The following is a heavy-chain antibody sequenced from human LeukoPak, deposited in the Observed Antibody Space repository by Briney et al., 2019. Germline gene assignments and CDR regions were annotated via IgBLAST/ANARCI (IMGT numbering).Heavy chain of an antibody. D-gene: IGHD6-6*01. CDR3: ARDVSAGEYSSLGDAFDI. CDR2: IRQDGSEK. Sequence: GGSLRLSCAASGFTFITYWMTWVRQAPGKGLEWVANIRQDGSEKYYVDSLKGRFTISRDNAKNSLYLQMDSLRVEDTAVYYCARDVSAGEYSSLGDAFDIWGQGTMVTVSS. V-gene: IGHV3-7*01. J-gene: IGHJ3*02. CDR1: GFTFITYW.